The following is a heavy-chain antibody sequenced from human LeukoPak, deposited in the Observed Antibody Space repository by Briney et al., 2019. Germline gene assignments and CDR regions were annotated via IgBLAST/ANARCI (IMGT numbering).Heavy chain of an antibody. CDR2: ISAYNGNT. D-gene: IGHD6-19*01. CDR1: GYTFTSYG. CDR3: ARVRIAQWLVPGGASDP. Sequence: ASVKVSCKASGYTFTSYGISWVRQAPGQGLEWMGWISAYNGNTNYAQKLQCRVTMTTDTSTSTAYMELRSLRSDDTAVYYCARVRIAQWLVPGGASDPWGQGTLVTVSS. V-gene: IGHV1-18*01. J-gene: IGHJ5*02.